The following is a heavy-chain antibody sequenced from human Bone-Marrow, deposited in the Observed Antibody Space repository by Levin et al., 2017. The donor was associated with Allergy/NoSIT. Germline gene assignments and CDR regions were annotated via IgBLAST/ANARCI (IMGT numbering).Heavy chain of an antibody. CDR2: INPNSGGT. V-gene: IGHV1-2*02. J-gene: IGHJ4*02. D-gene: IGHD5-18*01. CDR1: GYTFTGYY. Sequence: GASVKVSCKASGYTFTGYYMHWVRQAPGQWLEWMGWINPNSGGTNYAQKFQGRVTMTRDTSISTAYMELSRLRSDDTAVYYFARVQGPIQLWLDPGPSWGQGTLVTVSS. CDR3: ARVQGPIQLWLDPGPS.